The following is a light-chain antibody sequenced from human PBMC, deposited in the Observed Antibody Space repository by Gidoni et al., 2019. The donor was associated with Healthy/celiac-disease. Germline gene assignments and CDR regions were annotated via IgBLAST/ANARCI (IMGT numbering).Light chain of an antibody. CDR1: QSISSY. CDR3: QQSYSNPPD. V-gene: IGKV1-39*01. Sequence: DIQFPPSPSSLSASVGDRVTITCRASQSISSYLNWYQQKPGKAPKLLIYAASSLQSGVPSRFSGSGSGTDFTLTISSRQPEDFATYYCQQSYSNPPDFGQGTKLEIK. J-gene: IGKJ2*01. CDR2: AAS.